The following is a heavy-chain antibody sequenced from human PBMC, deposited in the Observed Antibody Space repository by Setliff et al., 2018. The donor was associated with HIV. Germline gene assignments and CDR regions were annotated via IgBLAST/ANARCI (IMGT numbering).Heavy chain of an antibody. D-gene: IGHD5-18*01. CDR2: IGSSGSTV. V-gene: IGHV3-48*03. CDR1: GFTFSSYE. CDR3: AILDVDTTMVIYYGMDV. Sequence: PGGSLRLSCAASGFTFSSYEMNWVRQAPGKGLEWVSYIGSSGSTVYYADSAKGRFTISRDNAKNSLYLQMNSLRAEDTAVYYCAILDVDTTMVIYYGMDVWGQGTTVTVSS. J-gene: IGHJ6*02.